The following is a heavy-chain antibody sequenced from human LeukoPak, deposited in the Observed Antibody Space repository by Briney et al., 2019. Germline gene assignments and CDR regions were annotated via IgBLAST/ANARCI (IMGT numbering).Heavy chain of an antibody. CDR3: ARGYSYFDY. J-gene: IGHJ4*02. D-gene: IGHD5-24*01. Sequence: PSETLSLTCIVSGGSISSHYWIWIRQPPGKGLEWIGYISYSGSTNYNPSLKSRVTISVDTSKNQFSLKLSSVTAADTAVYYCARGYSYFDYWGQGTLVTVSS. V-gene: IGHV4-59*11. CDR1: GGSISSHY. CDR2: ISYSGST.